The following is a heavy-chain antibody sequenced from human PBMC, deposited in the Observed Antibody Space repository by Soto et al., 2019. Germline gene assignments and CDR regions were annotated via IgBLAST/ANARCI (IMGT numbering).Heavy chain of an antibody. D-gene: IGHD6-13*01. V-gene: IGHV3-21*01. Sequence: GRSLRRSCAASGFIFGDHSMTWVRQAPGKGLEWVASISSSGAFIYYGDSVEGRFTISRDNDKNLMFLEMKSLRAEDTAVYFCARLTEPFTPATAVGTRAPIDWLDPWGQGTLVTVSS. J-gene: IGHJ5*02. CDR1: GFIFGDHS. CDR3: ARLTEPFTPATAVGTRAPIDWLDP. CDR2: ISSSGAFI.